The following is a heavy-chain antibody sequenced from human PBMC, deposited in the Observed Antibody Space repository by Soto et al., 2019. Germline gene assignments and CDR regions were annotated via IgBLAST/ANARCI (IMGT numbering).Heavy chain of an antibody. CDR1: GGSFIGYY. CDR2: INHSGST. CDR3: ARVSGHGSRMKNFDY. J-gene: IGHJ4*02. Sequence: SETLSLTCAVYGGSFIGYYWSWIRQPPGKGLEWIGEINHSGSTNYNPSLKSRVTISVDTSKNQFSLKLSSVTAADTAVYYCARVSGHGSRMKNFDYWGQGTLVTVSS. D-gene: IGHD3-10*01. V-gene: IGHV4-34*01.